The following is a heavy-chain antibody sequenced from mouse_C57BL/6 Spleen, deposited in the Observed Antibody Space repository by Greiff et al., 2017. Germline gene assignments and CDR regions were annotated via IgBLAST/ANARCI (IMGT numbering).Heavy chain of an antibody. CDR3: ARRYWDGAMDY. CDR2: IYPGDGDT. D-gene: IGHD4-1*01. CDR1: GYAFSRYW. J-gene: IGHJ4*01. V-gene: IGHV1-80*01. Sequence: QVQLTESGAELVKPVASVKISCKASGYAFSRYWMNWVKQRPGKGLEWIGQIYPGDGDTNYNGKLKGKATLTADKSSSTAYMQLSSLTSEDPAVYFDARRYWDGAMDYCGQGTSDTVSS.